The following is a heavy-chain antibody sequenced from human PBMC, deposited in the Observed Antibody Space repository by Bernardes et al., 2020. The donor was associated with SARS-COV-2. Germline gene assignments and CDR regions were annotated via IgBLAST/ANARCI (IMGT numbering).Heavy chain of an antibody. CDR2: ISYDGSNK. D-gene: IGHD5-12*01. V-gene: IGHV3-30*18. Sequence: GGSLRLSCAASGFTFSSYGMHWVRQAPGKGLEWVAVISYDGSNKYYADPVKGRFTISRDNSKNTLYLQMNSLRAEDTAVYYCAKDRGYSGYDSLDYYYGMDVWGQGTTVTVSS. CDR3: AKDRGYSGYDSLDYYYGMDV. CDR1: GFTFSSYG. J-gene: IGHJ6*02.